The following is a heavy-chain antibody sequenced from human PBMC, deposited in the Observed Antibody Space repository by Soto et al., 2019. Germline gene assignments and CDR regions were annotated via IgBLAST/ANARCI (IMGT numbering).Heavy chain of an antibody. Sequence: ASVKVSCKASGYTFTSYGISWVRQAPGQGLEWMGWISAYNGNTNYAQKLQGRVTMTTDTSTSTAYMELRSLRVEDTAVYYCAREDSIIIPAVSDFWGQGTLVTVSS. CDR2: ISAYNGNT. CDR1: GYTFTSYG. J-gene: IGHJ4*02. CDR3: AREDSIIIPAVSDF. D-gene: IGHD2-2*01. V-gene: IGHV1-18*04.